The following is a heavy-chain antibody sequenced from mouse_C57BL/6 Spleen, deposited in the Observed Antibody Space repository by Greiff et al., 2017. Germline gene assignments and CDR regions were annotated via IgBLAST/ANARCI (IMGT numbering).Heavy chain of an antibody. V-gene: IGHV2-5*01. J-gene: IGHJ2*01. Sequence: VQLQQSGPGLVQPSQSLSITCTVSGFSLTSYGVHWVRQSPGKGLEWLGVIWRGGSTDYNAAFMSRLRITKDNSKSQVFFKMNSRQADDTALYYCAKNGVYYGSSSVYFDYWGQGTTLTVSS. CDR2: IWRGGST. CDR3: AKNGVYYGSSSVYFDY. D-gene: IGHD1-1*01. CDR1: GFSLTSYG.